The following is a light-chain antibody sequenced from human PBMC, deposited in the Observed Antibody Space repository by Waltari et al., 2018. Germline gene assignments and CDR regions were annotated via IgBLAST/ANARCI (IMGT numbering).Light chain of an antibody. V-gene: IGKV3-15*01. CDR2: GAY. CDR1: QSVSSN. Sequence: VMTQSPATLSVSPGERATLSCRASQSVSSNVAWYQQKPGQAPRLLIYGAYTRGTGIPATFSGWGSGTEFTLTISSLQSEDFAVYYCQQYNNWPITFGQGTRLEIK. J-gene: IGKJ5*01. CDR3: QQYNNWPIT.